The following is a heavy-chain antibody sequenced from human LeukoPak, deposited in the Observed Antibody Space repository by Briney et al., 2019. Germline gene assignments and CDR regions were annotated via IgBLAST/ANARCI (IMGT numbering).Heavy chain of an antibody. Sequence: GGSLTLSCAASGFTFSNYEMHWVRQAPGEGLEWLSYISRGGDTIYYADSVKGRFTISSDSANNSLYLQMNNLRAEDTAVYYCGRGRLLRLTYFFDSWGQGTLVTVSS. CDR1: GFTFSNYE. CDR3: GRGRLLRLTYFFDS. J-gene: IGHJ4*02. V-gene: IGHV3-48*03. D-gene: IGHD1-26*01. CDR2: ISRGGDTI.